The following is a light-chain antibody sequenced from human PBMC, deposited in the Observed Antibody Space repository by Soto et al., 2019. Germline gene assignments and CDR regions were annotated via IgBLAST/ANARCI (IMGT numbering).Light chain of an antibody. CDR1: QSVSNNY. V-gene: IGKV3-20*01. CDR3: QQYGSSPPTWT. J-gene: IGKJ1*01. Sequence: EIVLTQSPGTLSLSPGERATLSCRASQSVSNNYLAWYQHKPGQAPRLLIYGASNRATGIPDRFSGSGSGTDFTLTISRLEPEDFAVYYCQQYGSSPPTWTFGQGTKVDI. CDR2: GAS.